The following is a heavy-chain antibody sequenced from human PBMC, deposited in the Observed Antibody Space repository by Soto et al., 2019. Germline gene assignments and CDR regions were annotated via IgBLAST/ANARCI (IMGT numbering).Heavy chain of an antibody. Sequence: ASVKVSCKASGYSFIDYYMHWVRQAPGQVFEWMGRISPKSGGTNYAQKFEGRVTMTRDKSLNTAYMELSSLISEDTAVYYCARPPGYISDWYYFELWGQGTMVTVSS. CDR2: ISPKSGGT. CDR3: ARPPGYISDWYYFEL. J-gene: IGHJ4*02. V-gene: IGHV1-2*02. D-gene: IGHD3-9*01. CDR1: GYSFIDYY.